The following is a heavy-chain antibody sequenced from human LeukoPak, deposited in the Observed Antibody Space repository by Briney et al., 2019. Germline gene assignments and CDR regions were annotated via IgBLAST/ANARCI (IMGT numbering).Heavy chain of an antibody. Sequence: GGSLRLSCAASGFTFSSYSMNWVRQAPGKGLEWVSGINWNGGSTFYADSVKGRFTISRDNAKNALYLQMNSLTAEDTALYHCARDRSYGSFDSWGQGTLVTVSS. CDR3: ARDRSYGSFDS. J-gene: IGHJ4*02. CDR1: GFTFSSYS. D-gene: IGHD5-18*01. V-gene: IGHV3-20*01. CDR2: INWNGGST.